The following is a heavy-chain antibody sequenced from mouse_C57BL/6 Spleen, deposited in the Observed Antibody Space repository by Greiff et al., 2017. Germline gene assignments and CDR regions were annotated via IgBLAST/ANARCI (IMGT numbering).Heavy chain of an antibody. CDR2: INPSNGGT. CDR3: ARSLYGSSRLGRDY. Sequence: QVHVKQPGTELVKPGASVKLSCKASGYTFTSYWMHWVKQRPGQGLEWIGNINPSNGGTNYNEKFKSKATLTVDKSSSTAYMQLSSLTSEDSAVYYCARSLYGSSRLGRDYWGQGTTLTVSS. CDR1: GYTFTSYW. V-gene: IGHV1-53*01. J-gene: IGHJ2*01. D-gene: IGHD2-2*01.